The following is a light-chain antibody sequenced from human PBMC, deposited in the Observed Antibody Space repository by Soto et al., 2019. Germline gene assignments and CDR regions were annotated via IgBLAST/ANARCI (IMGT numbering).Light chain of an antibody. V-gene: IGLV1-40*01. CDR1: RSNIGSSSD. Sequence: QSVLTQPPSVSGAPGQRVTISCTGSRSNIGSSSDVHWYQVLPGTAPKLIIYGDSNRPSGFPDRFSGSKSGTSAALAITGLQTEDEADYFCLFYASSHWVFGGGTKLT. J-gene: IGLJ3*02. CDR3: LFYASSHWV. CDR2: GDS.